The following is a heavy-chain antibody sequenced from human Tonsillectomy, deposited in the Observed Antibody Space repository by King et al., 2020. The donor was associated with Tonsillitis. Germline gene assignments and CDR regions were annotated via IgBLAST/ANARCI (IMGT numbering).Heavy chain of an antibody. CDR2: INHGGST. J-gene: IGHJ3*02. Sequence: VQLQQWGAGLLKPSETLSLTCDVYGGSFSDYYWSWIRQPPGKGLEWIGEINHGGSTSYNPSLKTRVTISLDTSKNQFSLKLNSVTAADTAVYYCARGGDGDDAFDIWGQGTMVTVSS. CDR3: ARGGDGDDAFDI. D-gene: IGHD3-10*01. V-gene: IGHV4-34*01. CDR1: GGSFSDYY.